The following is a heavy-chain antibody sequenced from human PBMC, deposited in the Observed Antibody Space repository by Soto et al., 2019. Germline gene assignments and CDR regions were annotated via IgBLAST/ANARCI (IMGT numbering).Heavy chain of an antibody. J-gene: IGHJ4*02. CDR1: GFTFSSHA. CDR2: IIGTNGGT. CDR3: AKDRCSTSSCYFDF. V-gene: IGHV3-23*01. Sequence: GGSLRLSCAASGFTFSSHAMTWVRQVPGKGLEWVSAIIGTNGGTYYADSVKGRFTISRDNSKNTLYLQMNSLRVEDTALYYCAKDRCSTSSCYFDFWGQGTQVTVSS. D-gene: IGHD2-2*01.